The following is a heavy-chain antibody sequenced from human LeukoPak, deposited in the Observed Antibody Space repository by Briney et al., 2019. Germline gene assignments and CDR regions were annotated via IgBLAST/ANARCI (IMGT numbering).Heavy chain of an antibody. CDR3: ARDVQYYYDDGDDAFDI. D-gene: IGHD3-22*01. CDR2: VSYSGST. CDR1: GGSISRGAYY. V-gene: IGHV4-31*03. J-gene: IGHJ3*02. Sequence: SETLFLTCTVSGGSISRGAYYWSWIRQHPGKGLEWIGYVSYSGSTHYNPSLKSRVTISIDTSRNQFSLKLNSVTAADTAVYYCARDVQYYYDDGDDAFDIWGLGTMVTVSS.